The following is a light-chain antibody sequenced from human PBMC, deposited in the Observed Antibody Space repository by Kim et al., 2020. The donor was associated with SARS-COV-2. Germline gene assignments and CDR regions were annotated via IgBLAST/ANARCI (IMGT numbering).Light chain of an antibody. V-gene: IGKV1-5*03. J-gene: IGKJ1*01. Sequence: PPSVGETVTVTGRASESFQEWLAWYQQKPGQVPRLLIEKAFHLQFGVPARFSGSISGTEFTLTIASLQPNDFATYYCQQYHSHSTFGQGTKVDIK. CDR2: KAF. CDR1: ESFQEW. CDR3: QQYHSHST.